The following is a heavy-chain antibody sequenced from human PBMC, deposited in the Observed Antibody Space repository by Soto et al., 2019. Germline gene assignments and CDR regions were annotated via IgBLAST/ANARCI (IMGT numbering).Heavy chain of an antibody. J-gene: IGHJ4*02. D-gene: IGHD2-15*01. V-gene: IGHV1-18*01. CDR1: GYTFTSYG. CDR2: ISANNGNT. Sequence: QVQLVQSGAEVKKPGASVKVSCKASGYTFTSYGISWVRQAPGQGLEWLGWISANNGNTIYGQKLQGRVTMTTDTSTSTAYMELRGMRADYTAAYYWARDPGVRSDYWGQGTLVTVSS. CDR3: ARDPGVRSDY.